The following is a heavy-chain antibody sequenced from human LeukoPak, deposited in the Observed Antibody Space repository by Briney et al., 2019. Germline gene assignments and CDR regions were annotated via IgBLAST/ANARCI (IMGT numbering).Heavy chain of an antibody. CDR2: INSDVSTT. J-gene: IGHJ3*02. CDR1: GFTSSAYW. D-gene: IGHD1-26*01. Sequence: GGSLRLSCAASGFTSSAYWMHWVRQVAGKGLVWVSRINSDVSTTNYADSVKGRFTISRDNAKNTIYLQMNSLRAEDTAVYYCARYGRYRAFDIWGPGTVVTVSS. CDR3: ARYGRYRAFDI. V-gene: IGHV3-74*01.